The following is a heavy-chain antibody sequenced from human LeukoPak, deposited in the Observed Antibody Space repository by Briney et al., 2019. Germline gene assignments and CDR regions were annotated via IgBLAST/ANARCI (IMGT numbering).Heavy chain of an antibody. D-gene: IGHD3-3*01. CDR3: ARPSRGYDFWSGHDAFDI. CDR1: GGSISSYY. V-gene: IGHV4-4*07. CDR2: IYTSGST. Sequence: SETLSLTCTVSGGSISSYYWSWIRQPAGKGLEWIGRIYTSGSTNYNPSLMSRGTMSVATSKNKFSLKLSSVTAADTSVYYCARPSRGYDFWSGHDAFDIWGQGTMVTVSS. J-gene: IGHJ3*02.